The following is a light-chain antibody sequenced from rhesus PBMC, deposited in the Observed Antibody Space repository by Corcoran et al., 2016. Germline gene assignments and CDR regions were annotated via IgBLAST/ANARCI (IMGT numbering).Light chain of an antibody. Sequence: DIQMTQSPSSLSAPVGDKVTITCHASLGISSWLAWYQQKPGKAPKPLIYAASSLQSGVPSRFSGSGSGTDYSLTNSSLQPEDFETYYCQQYNDLPWTFGQGTKVDIK. CDR2: AAS. J-gene: IGKJ1*01. CDR3: QQYNDLPWT. V-gene: IGKV1-19*01. CDR1: LGISSW.